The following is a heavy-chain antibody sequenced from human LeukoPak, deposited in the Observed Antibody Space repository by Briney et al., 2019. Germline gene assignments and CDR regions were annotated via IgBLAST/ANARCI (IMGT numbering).Heavy chain of an antibody. CDR2: IYTSGNT. CDR3: ARDQDCSSTSCSIAFAI. V-gene: IGHV4-4*07. Sequence: SETLSLTCTVSGGSISSYYWSWIRQPAGKGLEWIGRIYTSGNTNYNPSLKSRVTISVDTSKNQFSLKLSSVTAADTAVYYCARDQDCSSTSCSIAFAIWGQGTMVTVSS. CDR1: GGSISSYY. D-gene: IGHD2-2*01. J-gene: IGHJ3*02.